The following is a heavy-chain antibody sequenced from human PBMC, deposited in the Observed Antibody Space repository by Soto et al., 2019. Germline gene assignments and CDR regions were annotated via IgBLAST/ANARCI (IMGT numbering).Heavy chain of an antibody. CDR2: ISGSGGTT. J-gene: IGHJ5*02. Sequence: EVQLLESGGGLVQPGGSLRLSCAASGFTFSSYAMSWVRQAPGKGLEWVSAISGSGGTTYYADSVKGRFTISRDNSKNTLYLQMSSLRDEDTAVYYCAKDGYSSGWYGAFAPWGQGTLVTVSS. CDR1: GFTFSSYA. CDR3: AKDGYSSGWYGAFAP. V-gene: IGHV3-23*01. D-gene: IGHD6-19*01.